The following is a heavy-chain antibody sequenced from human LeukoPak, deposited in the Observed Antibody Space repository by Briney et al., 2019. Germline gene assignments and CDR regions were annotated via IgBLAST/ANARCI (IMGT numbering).Heavy chain of an antibody. Sequence: GGSLRLSCAASGFTFSSYAMSWVRQAPGKGLEWVSAISGSGGSTYYADSVKGRFTISRDNSKNTLYLQMNSLRAEDTAVYYCAKDSAVAGIRDYYYYMDVWGKGTTVTVSS. CDR1: GFTFSSYA. J-gene: IGHJ6*03. D-gene: IGHD6-19*01. CDR3: AKDSAVAGIRDYYYYMDV. CDR2: ISGSGGST. V-gene: IGHV3-23*01.